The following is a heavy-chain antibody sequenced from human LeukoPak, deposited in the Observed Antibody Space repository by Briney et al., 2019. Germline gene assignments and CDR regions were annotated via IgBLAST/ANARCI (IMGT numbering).Heavy chain of an antibody. CDR2: VNQGGSEE. Sequence: GGSLRLSCAASGVSFSSSWMSWVRQAPGKGLEWVATVNQGGSEEYYVDFVRGRFSISRDNAKNALYLQMHSLGVDDTAVYYCAGGTGMDVWGQGTTVTVSS. CDR1: GVSFSSSW. D-gene: IGHD1-1*01. CDR3: AGGTGMDV. V-gene: IGHV3-7*05. J-gene: IGHJ6*02.